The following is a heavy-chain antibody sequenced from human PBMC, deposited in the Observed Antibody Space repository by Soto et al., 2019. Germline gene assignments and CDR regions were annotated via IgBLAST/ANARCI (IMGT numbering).Heavy chain of an antibody. CDR2: MNPNSGNT. CDR1: GYTFTSYD. CDR3: ARGPYYYDSSGYYQFDY. D-gene: IGHD3-22*01. V-gene: IGHV1-8*01. Sequence: QVQLVQSGAEVKKPGASVKVSCKASGYTFTSYDINWVRQATRQGLEWMGWMNPNSGNTGYAQKFQGRVTMTRNTSISTAYMELSSLRSEDTAVYYCARGPYYYDSSGYYQFDYWGQGTLVTVSS. J-gene: IGHJ4*02.